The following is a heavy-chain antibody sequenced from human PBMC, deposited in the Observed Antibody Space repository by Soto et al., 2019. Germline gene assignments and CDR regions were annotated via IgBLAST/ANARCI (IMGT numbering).Heavy chain of an antibody. CDR1: GFTFSSYA. Sequence: GGSLRLSCAVSGFTFSSYAMRWVRQARGKGLEWVSAISGSGGSTYYADSVKGRFTISRENSKNTLYMQMNSLRAEDTAVYYCAKDKARSPSSGYDYWGKGT. CDR3: AKDKARSPSSGYDY. D-gene: IGHD3-22*01. V-gene: IGHV3-23*01. J-gene: IGHJ4*02. CDR2: ISGSGGST.